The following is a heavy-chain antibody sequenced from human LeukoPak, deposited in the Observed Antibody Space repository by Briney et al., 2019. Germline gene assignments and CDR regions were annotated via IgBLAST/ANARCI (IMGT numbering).Heavy chain of an antibody. J-gene: IGHJ4*02. Sequence: GGSLRLSCAASGFTFSSYWMSWVRQAPGKGLEWVANIKQDGSEKYYVDSVKGRFTISRDNAKNSLYLQMNSLRAEDTAVYYCARDNSEFVGATNAADYWGQGTLVTVSS. V-gene: IGHV3-7*01. D-gene: IGHD1-26*01. CDR3: ARDNSEFVGATNAADY. CDR1: GFTFSSYW. CDR2: IKQDGSEK.